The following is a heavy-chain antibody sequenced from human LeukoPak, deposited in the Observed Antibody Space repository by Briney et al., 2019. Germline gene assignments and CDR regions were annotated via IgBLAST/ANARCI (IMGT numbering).Heavy chain of an antibody. CDR1: GFTFSSYA. Sequence: PGGSLRLSCAASGFTFSSYAMSWVRQAPGKGLEWVSAISGSGGSTYYADSVKGRFTISRDNSKNTLYLQMNSLRAEDTAVYYCAKDFRRRGCPLVTAISPIFDYWGQGTLVTVSS. D-gene: IGHD2-21*02. J-gene: IGHJ4*02. V-gene: IGHV3-23*01. CDR3: AKDFRRRGCPLVTAISPIFDY. CDR2: ISGSGGST.